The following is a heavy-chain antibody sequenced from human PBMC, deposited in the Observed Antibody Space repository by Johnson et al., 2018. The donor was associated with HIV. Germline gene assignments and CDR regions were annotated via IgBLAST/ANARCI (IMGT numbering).Heavy chain of an antibody. V-gene: IGHV3-30*04. Sequence: QVQLVESGGGVVQPGRSLRLSCAASKFTFSNYAIHWVRQAPGKGLEWVALISSEGSNKYYADSVKGRFTISRDNSKNTLYLQMNSLRAEDTAVYYCARPITMIVVVTHDAFDIWGQGTMVTVSS. J-gene: IGHJ3*02. CDR1: KFTFSNYA. CDR3: ARPITMIVVVTHDAFDI. D-gene: IGHD3-22*01. CDR2: ISSEGSNK.